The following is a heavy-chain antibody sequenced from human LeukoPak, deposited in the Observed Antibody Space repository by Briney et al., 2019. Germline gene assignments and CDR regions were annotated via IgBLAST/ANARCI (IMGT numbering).Heavy chain of an antibody. V-gene: IGHV3-23*01. CDR3: AKDQTYRNTYYDFWSGPSPPVGWFDP. D-gene: IGHD3-3*01. Sequence: GGSLRLSCAGSGFTFSNYAMSWVRQAPGKGLEWVSAISGSGGSTYYADSVKGRFTISRDNSKNTLYLQMNSLRAEDTAVYYCAKDQTYRNTYYDFWSGPSPPVGWFDPWGQGTLVTVSS. CDR1: GFTFSNYA. CDR2: ISGSGGST. J-gene: IGHJ5*02.